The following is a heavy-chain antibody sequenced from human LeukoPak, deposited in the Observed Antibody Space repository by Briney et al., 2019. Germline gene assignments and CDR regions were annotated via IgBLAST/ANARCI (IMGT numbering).Heavy chain of an antibody. CDR2: ISYDGSNK. J-gene: IGHJ4*02. CDR1: GFTFSSYA. Sequence: GGSLRLSCAASGFTFSSYAMHWVRQAPGKGLEWVAVISYDGSNKYYADSVKGRFTISRDNSKNTLYLQMHSLRAEDTAVYYCARDESTGRIAVAGKRYWGQGTLVTVSS. V-gene: IGHV3-30*04. CDR3: ARDESTGRIAVAGKRY. D-gene: IGHD6-19*01.